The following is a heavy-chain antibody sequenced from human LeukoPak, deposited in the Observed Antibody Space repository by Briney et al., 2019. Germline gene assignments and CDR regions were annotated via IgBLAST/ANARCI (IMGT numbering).Heavy chain of an antibody. CDR1: GFTFSSYE. D-gene: IGHD2-15*01. Sequence: GGSLRLSCAVSGFTFSSYEMNWVRQAPGKGLEWVSYISSSGFNIYYADSVKGRFTISRDNAKNSLYLQMNSLRAEDTAVYYCAGQSRLGYCSGVSCYSQPFDPWGQGTLVTVSS. J-gene: IGHJ5*02. CDR2: ISSSGFNI. V-gene: IGHV3-48*03. CDR3: AGQSRLGYCSGVSCYSQPFDP.